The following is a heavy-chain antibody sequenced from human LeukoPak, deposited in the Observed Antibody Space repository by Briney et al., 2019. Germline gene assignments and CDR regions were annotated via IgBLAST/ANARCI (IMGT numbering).Heavy chain of an antibody. CDR2: ISYDGSSE. J-gene: IGHJ3*02. D-gene: IGHD3-3*01. Sequence: GGSLRLSCVDSGFTFSDYGMHWVRQAPGRGLQWVAVISYDGSSEYYADSVKGRFTISRDNSKNTLYLQMNSLRVEDTAVYYCARVFSPSLTVFIIRGAFDIWGQETMVTVSS. V-gene: IGHV3-30*03. CDR1: GFTFSDYG. CDR3: ARVFSPSLTVFIIRGAFDI.